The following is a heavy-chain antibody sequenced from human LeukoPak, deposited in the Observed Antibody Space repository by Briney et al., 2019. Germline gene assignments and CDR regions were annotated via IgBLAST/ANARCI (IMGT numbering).Heavy chain of an antibody. CDR3: ARLRVRGVRDYYYYYMDV. CDR2: INHSGST. V-gene: IGHV4-34*01. D-gene: IGHD3-10*01. CDR1: GGSFSGYY. Sequence: SETLSLTCAVYGGSFSGYYWSWIRQPPGKGLEWIGEINHSGSTNYNPSLKSRVTISVDTSKNQFSLKLSSVTAADTAVYYCARLRVRGVRDYYYYYMDVWGKGTTVTVSS. J-gene: IGHJ6*03.